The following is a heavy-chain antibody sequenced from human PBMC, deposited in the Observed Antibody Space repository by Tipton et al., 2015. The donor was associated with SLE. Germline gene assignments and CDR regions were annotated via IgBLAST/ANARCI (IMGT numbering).Heavy chain of an antibody. CDR2: ISGSGGST. Sequence: SLRLSCAASGFTFSSYAMSWVRQAPGKGLEWVSGISGSGGSTYYADSVKGRFTISRDNSKNTLYLQMNSRRAEDTAVYYCAKDPGSITAHFQHWGQGTLVTVSS. CDR1: GFTFSSYA. CDR3: AKDPGSITAHFQH. V-gene: IGHV3-23*01. J-gene: IGHJ1*01.